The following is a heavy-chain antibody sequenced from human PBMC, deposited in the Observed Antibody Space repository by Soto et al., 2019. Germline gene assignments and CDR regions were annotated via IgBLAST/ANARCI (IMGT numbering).Heavy chain of an antibody. CDR2: ISSSGSTI. CDR1: GLTFSSYE. V-gene: IGHV3-48*03. CDR3: ARGLRLLTFEY. D-gene: IGHD4-17*01. Sequence: XGALRLSCAASGLTFSSYEMNWVRQAPGKGLEWVSYISSSGSTIYYADSVKGRFTISRDNAKNSLYLQMNSLRAEDTAVYYCARGLRLLTFEYWGQGTLVTV. J-gene: IGHJ4*02.